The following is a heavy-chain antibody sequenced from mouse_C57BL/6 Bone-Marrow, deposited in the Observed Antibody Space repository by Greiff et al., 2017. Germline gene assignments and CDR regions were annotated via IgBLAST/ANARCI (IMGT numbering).Heavy chain of an antibody. V-gene: IGHV1-80*01. J-gene: IGHJ3*01. CDR2: IYPGDGDT. CDR3: ARTAQATCGWFAY. D-gene: IGHD3-2*02. Sequence: QVQLQQSGAELVKPGASVKISCKASGYAFSSYWMNWVKQRPGKGLEWIGQIYPGDGDTNYNGKLKGKATLTADKSSSTAYMQLSRLTSEDSAVYFCARTAQATCGWFAYWGQGTLVTVSA. CDR1: GYAFSSYW.